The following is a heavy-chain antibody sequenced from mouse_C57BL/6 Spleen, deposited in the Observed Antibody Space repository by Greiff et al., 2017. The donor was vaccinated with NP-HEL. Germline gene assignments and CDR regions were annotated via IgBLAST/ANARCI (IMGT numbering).Heavy chain of an antibody. D-gene: IGHD4-1*02. J-gene: IGHJ2*01. V-gene: IGHV1-7*01. CDR1: GYTFTSYW. CDR3: ARSQLHYFDY. CDR2: INPSSGYT. Sequence: VQLQQPGAELVKPGASVKLSCKASGYTFTSYWMHWVKQRPGQGLEWIGYINPSSGYTKYNQKFKDKATLTADKSSSTAYMQLSSLTYEDSAVYDSARSQLHYFDYWGQGTTLTVSS.